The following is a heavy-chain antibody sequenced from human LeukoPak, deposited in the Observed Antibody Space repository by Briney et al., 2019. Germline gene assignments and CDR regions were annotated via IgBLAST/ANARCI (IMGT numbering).Heavy chain of an antibody. Sequence: ASVKVSCKASGYTFTSYGISWVRQAPGQGLEWMGWISAYNGNTNYAQKFQGRVTITADKSTSTAYMELSSLRSEDTAVYYCASGYDSSGYLSYYYYMDVWGKGTTVTVSS. D-gene: IGHD3-22*01. CDR3: ASGYDSSGYLSYYYYMDV. CDR1: GYTFTSYG. V-gene: IGHV1-18*01. CDR2: ISAYNGNT. J-gene: IGHJ6*03.